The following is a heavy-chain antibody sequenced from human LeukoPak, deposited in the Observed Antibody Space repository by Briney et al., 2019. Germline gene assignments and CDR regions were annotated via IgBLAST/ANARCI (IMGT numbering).Heavy chain of an antibody. Sequence: PGGSLRLSCAASGFTFSSYNMNWVRQAPGKGLEWVSYITTSGSTIYYADSVKGRFTMSRDNAKNSLYLQMNSLRAEDTAVYYCARVSSYRGFDCWGQGTLVTVSS. CDR3: ARVSSYRGFDC. CDR1: GFTFSSYN. D-gene: IGHD4-11*01. CDR2: ITTSGSTI. J-gene: IGHJ4*02. V-gene: IGHV3-48*04.